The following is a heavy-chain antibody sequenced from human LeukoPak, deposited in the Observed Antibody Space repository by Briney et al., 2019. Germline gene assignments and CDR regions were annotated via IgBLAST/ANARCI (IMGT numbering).Heavy chain of an antibody. CDR2: VKGDGRTT. CDR1: GLTFRDFL. V-gene: IGHV3-74*01. J-gene: IGHJ4*02. Sequence: PLGSLRLSSASSGLTFRDFLMHGVRQPPGEGLVWVALVKGDGRTTIYADSVKGRFTISRENAKNTLYLKMNSLRADDSGVYYCATGHSYGYDYWGQGVLVTVSS. D-gene: IGHD5-18*01. CDR3: ATGHSYGYDY.